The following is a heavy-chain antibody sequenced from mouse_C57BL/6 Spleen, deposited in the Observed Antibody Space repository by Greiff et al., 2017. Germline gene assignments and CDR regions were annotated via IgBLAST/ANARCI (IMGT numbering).Heavy chain of an antibody. Sequence: QVQLQQSGPELVKPGASVKISCKASGYAFSSSWMNWVKQRPGKGLEWIGRIYPGDGDTNYNGKFKGKATLTADKSSSTAYMQLSSLTSEDSAVYFCALTGTSDYCDYWGQGTTLTVSS. V-gene: IGHV1-82*01. J-gene: IGHJ2*01. CDR3: ALTGTSDYCDY. CDR1: GYAFSSSW. CDR2: IYPGDGDT. D-gene: IGHD4-1*01.